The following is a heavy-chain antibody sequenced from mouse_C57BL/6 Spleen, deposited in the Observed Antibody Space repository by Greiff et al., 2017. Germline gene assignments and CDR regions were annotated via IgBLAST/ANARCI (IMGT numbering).Heavy chain of an antibody. CDR2: IDPSDSST. CDR1: GYTFTSYW. V-gene: IGHV1-50*01. CDR3: AKGESDNNWFAY. D-gene: IGHD2-13*01. Sequence: VQLQQSGPELVKPGASVKMSCKASGYTFTSYWMQWVKQRPGQGLEWIGEIDPSDSSTNYNQKFKGKATLTVDTSSSTAYMQLSSLTSEDSAVDDCAKGESDNNWFAYWGQGTLVTVSA. J-gene: IGHJ3*01.